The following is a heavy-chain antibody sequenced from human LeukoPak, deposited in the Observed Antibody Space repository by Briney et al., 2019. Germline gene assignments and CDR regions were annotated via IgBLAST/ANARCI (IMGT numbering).Heavy chain of an antibody. CDR2: IYYSGST. V-gene: IGHV4-59*08. D-gene: IGHD3-9*01. J-gene: IGHJ5*02. CDR3: ARRRVDILTYNWFDP. Sequence: SETLSLTCTVSGGSISSYYWSWLRQPPGKGLEWIGYIYYSGSTNYNPSLKSRVTISVDTSKNQFSLKLSSVTAADTAVYYCARRRVDILTYNWFDPWGQGTLVTVSS. CDR1: GGSISSYY.